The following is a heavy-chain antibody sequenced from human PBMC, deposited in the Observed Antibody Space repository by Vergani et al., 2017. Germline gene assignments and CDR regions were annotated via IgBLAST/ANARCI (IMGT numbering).Heavy chain of an antibody. CDR1: GFSLNTRGVS. CDR3: VYRKTECGTTGCFYPFYYDCYMDV. CDR2: SYWNDDQ. Sequence: QITLKESGPTLVKPTQTLTLTCTFSGFSLNTRGVSVAWIRQPPGKALDWLALSYWNDDQHYSPSLNNRVTITKDTSKNQVVLTMTNMDYVDTGTYYCVYRKTECGTTGCFYPFYYDCYMDVWGKGTTVTVSS. J-gene: IGHJ6*03. V-gene: IGHV2-5*04. D-gene: IGHD1-7*01.